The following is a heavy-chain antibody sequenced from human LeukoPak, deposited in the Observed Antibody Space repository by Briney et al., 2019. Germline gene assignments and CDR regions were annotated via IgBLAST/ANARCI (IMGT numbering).Heavy chain of an antibody. D-gene: IGHD3-10*01. V-gene: IGHV4-38-2*02. CDR1: RYDINSVYY. J-gene: IGHJ4*02. CDR2: IYHSGST. Sequence: SETLSLACTVSRYDINSVYYWGWIRQPPGKGLEWIGSIYHSGSTYYNASLKSRVTISMDTSRNKFSLDLNSVTAADTAVYYCARAGGYYGSGSFLDYWGQGLLVTVSS. CDR3: ARAGGYYGSGSFLDY.